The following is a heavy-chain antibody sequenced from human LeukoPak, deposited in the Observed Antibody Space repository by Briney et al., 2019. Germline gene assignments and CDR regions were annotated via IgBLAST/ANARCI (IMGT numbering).Heavy chain of an antibody. V-gene: IGHV3-30*02. Sequence: PGGSLRLSCAASGFTFSSYGMHRVRQAPGKGLEWVAFIRYDGSNKYYADSVKGRFTISRDNSKNTLYLQMNSLRAEDTAVYYCVRPSNYYDSSVIYDWGQGTLVTVSS. J-gene: IGHJ4*02. CDR3: VRPSNYYDSSVIYD. CDR1: GFTFSSYG. CDR2: IRYDGSNK. D-gene: IGHD3-22*01.